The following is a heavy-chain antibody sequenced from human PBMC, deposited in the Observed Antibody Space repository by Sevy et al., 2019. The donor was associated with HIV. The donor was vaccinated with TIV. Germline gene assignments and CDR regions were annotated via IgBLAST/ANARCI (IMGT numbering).Heavy chain of an antibody. CDR2: IYHSGTT. CDR1: GFSISNNFY. V-gene: IGHV4-38-2*01. CDR3: ARARRSETNYFCMDV. Sequence: SETLSLTCDVSGFSISNNFYWGWIRQPPGKGLEWIGSIYHSGTTYYSPSLNSRVTISVDMSNNQFALRLTSVTAADTAVYYCARARRSETNYFCMDVWGNGTTVTVSS. D-gene: IGHD3-3*01. J-gene: IGHJ6*03.